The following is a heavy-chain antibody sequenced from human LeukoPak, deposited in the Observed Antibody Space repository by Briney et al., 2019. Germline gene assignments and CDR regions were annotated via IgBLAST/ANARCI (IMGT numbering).Heavy chain of an antibody. CDR2: INSDGSST. CDR1: GFTFSSYW. V-gene: IGHV3-74*01. Sequence: GGSLRLSCAASGFTFSSYWMHWVRQAPGKGLVWVSRINSDGSSTSYADSVKGRFTISRDNAKNTLYLQMDSLRAEDTAVYYCARDRDYYGSGSSFDPWGQGTLVTVSS. D-gene: IGHD3-10*01. CDR3: ARDRDYYGSGSSFDP. J-gene: IGHJ5*02.